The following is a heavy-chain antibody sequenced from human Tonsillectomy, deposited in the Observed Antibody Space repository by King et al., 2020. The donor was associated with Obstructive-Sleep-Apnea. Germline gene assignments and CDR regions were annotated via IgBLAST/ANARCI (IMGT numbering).Heavy chain of an antibody. V-gene: IGHV4-59*01. CDR1: GASFSSYY. D-gene: IGHD2-21*01. CDR3: ARXSXXXXGXXXXXXXXXX. J-gene: IGHJ4*02. CDR2: FHDSGST. Sequence: VQLQESGPGLVKPSETLSLTCTVSGASFSSYYWSWIRQPPGKGLEWLGNFHDSGSTNYSPSLKRRVTISVDTSNNQFSLKLSSVTAADTAVYYCARXSXXXXGXXXXXXXXXXXXXGTLVTVSS.